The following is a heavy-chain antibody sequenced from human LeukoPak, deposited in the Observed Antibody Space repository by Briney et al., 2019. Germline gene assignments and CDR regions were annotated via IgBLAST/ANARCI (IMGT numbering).Heavy chain of an antibody. D-gene: IGHD1-1*01. J-gene: IGHJ5*02. V-gene: IGHV3-30*18. CDR3: AKHRLENWFDP. CDR1: GFTFSSYG. Sequence: GGSLRLSCAASGFTFSSYGMHWVRQAPGKGLKWVAVISYDGSNKYYADSVKGRFTISRDNSKNTLYLQMNSLRAEDTAVYYCAKHRLENWFDPWGQGTLVTVSS. CDR2: ISYDGSNK.